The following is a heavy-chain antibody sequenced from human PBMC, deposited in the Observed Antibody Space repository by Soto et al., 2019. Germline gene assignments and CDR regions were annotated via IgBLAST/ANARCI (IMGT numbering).Heavy chain of an antibody. CDR3: AKAVDTAMVPTYWYFDL. CDR2: ISGSGGST. J-gene: IGHJ2*01. V-gene: IGHV3-23*01. Sequence: EWFSVISGSGGSTYYAESVKGRFTISRDNSKNTLYLQMNSLRAEDTAVYYCAKAVDTAMVPTYWYFDLWGRGTLVTVSS. D-gene: IGHD5-18*01.